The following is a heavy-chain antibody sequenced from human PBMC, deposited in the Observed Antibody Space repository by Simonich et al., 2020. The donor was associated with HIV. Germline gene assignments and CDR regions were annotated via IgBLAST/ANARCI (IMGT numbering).Heavy chain of an antibody. Sequence: QVQLQQWGAGLLKPSETLSLTCAVYGGSFSGYYWSWIRQPPGKGLEWIGEINHSGRTNYNPSLKSLVTISVDTSKNQFSLKLSSVTAADTAVYYCARLTAGGLGEYFQHWGQGTLVTVSS. CDR2: INHSGRT. CDR1: GGSFSGYY. J-gene: IGHJ1*01. CDR3: ARLTAGGLGEYFQH. V-gene: IGHV4-34*01. D-gene: IGHD6-13*01.